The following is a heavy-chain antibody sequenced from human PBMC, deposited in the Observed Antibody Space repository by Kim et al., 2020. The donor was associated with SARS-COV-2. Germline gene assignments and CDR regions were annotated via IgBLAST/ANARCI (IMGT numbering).Heavy chain of an antibody. D-gene: IGHD3-3*01. CDR3: ARHKTAGNYNSPFDY. V-gene: IGHV3-53*01. J-gene: IGHJ4*02. Sequence: ADSVGGRFTIARDNSRNTRDLQMNSLRVDDTAIYYCARHKTAGNYNSPFDYWGQGTLVTVSS.